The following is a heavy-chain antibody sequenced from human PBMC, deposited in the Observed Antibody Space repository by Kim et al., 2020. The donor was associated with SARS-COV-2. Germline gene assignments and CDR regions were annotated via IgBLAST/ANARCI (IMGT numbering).Heavy chain of an antibody. Sequence: GGSLRLSCTVSGFSLGDFGLSWFRQAPGKGLEWVSFVAGKAYGGTTEYAASVEGRFTVSTDDSRSIAYLQMNSVKREDTAVYYCARVRCSSTSCPFDHWG. CDR3: ARVRCSSTSCPFDH. CDR1: GFSLGDFG. D-gene: IGHD2-2*01. J-gene: IGHJ4*01. V-gene: IGHV3-49*03. CDR2: VAGKAYGGTT.